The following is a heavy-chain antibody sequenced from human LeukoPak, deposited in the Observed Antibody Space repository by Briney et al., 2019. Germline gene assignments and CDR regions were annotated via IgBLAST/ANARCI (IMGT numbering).Heavy chain of an antibody. Sequence: GGSLRLSCAASGFTFDDYAMHWVRQAPGKGLEWVSGISWNSGSIGYADSEKGRFTISRDNAKNSLYLQMNSLRAEDTALYYCAKSRYSSGWSYFDYWGQGTLVTVSS. CDR3: AKSRYSSGWSYFDY. J-gene: IGHJ4*02. D-gene: IGHD6-19*01. CDR2: ISWNSGSI. CDR1: GFTFDDYA. V-gene: IGHV3-9*01.